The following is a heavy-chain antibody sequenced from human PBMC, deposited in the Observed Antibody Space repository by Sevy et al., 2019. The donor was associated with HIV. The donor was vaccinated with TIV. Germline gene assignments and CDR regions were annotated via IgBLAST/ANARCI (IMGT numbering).Heavy chain of an antibody. Sequence: GGSLRLSCAASGFTLSSSWMSWVRQAPGKGLEWVANIKGDGREKYYVDSVKGRLTISRDNAKNSLYLQMNSLRAEDTAVYYCATEGAGAYNYWGQGILVTVSS. CDR1: GFTLSSSW. V-gene: IGHV3-7*01. J-gene: IGHJ4*02. CDR2: IKGDGREK. D-gene: IGHD2-21*01. CDR3: ATEGAGAYNY.